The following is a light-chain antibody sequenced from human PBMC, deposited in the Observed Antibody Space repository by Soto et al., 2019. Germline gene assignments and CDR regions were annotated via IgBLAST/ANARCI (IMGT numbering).Light chain of an antibody. J-gene: IGLJ2*01. CDR1: SGSIASDY. V-gene: IGLV6-57*04. CDR3: QSVDGKYVV. CDR2: EDS. Sequence: NFMLTQPHSVSESPGQTVTISCTRSSGSIASDYVQWYQQRPGSAPINVIFEDSQRPSGFPDRFSGSIDSSSNSASLTISRLTTEDAADYYCQSVDGKYVVFGGGTKLTVL.